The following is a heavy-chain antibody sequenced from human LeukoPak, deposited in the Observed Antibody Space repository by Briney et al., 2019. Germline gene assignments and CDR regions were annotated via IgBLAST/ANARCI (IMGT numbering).Heavy chain of an antibody. CDR1: GFTFSNYN. CDR3: ARRSHFDY. Sequence: PGGSLRLSCAASGFTFSNYNMNWVRQAPGKGLEGISYISSSSSTIYYADSVKGRFTISRDNAKKSLYLQMNSLRAEDTAVYYCARRSHFDYWGQGTLVTVSS. CDR2: ISSSSSTI. V-gene: IGHV3-48*01. J-gene: IGHJ4*02.